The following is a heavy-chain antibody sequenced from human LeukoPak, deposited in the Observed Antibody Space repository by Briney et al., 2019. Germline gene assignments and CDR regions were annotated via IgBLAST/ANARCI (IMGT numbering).Heavy chain of an antibody. Sequence: GGSLRLSCAAPGVAFSSYAMSCGRQAPGKGLEWVSAISGSGGSTYYADSVKGRFTISRDNSKNTMYLQMNSLRAEDTAVYYCAKSESRAVWLWISYYFDYWGQGTLVTVSS. J-gene: IGHJ4*02. CDR3: AKSESRAVWLWISYYFDY. CDR1: GVAFSSYA. V-gene: IGHV3-23*01. D-gene: IGHD5-18*01. CDR2: ISGSGGST.